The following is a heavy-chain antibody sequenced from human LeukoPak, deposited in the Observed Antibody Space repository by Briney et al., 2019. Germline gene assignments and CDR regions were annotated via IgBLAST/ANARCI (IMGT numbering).Heavy chain of an antibody. CDR1: GFTFSSYE. V-gene: IGHV3-48*03. Sequence: GGSLRLSCAASGFTFSSYEMNWVRQAPGKGLEWVSYISSSGSTIYYADSVKVRFTISRDNAKNSLYLQMNSLRAEDTAVYYCARVDNYYYGSGNTIDYWGQGTLVTVSS. CDR2: ISSSGSTI. D-gene: IGHD3-10*01. CDR3: ARVDNYYYGSGNTIDY. J-gene: IGHJ4*02.